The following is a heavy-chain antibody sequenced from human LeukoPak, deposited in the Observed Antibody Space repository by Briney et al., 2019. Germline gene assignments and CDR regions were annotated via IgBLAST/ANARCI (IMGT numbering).Heavy chain of an antibody. CDR3: AVGLQYENHFDY. CDR1: GFTFSSYA. J-gene: IGHJ4*02. CDR2: ISGSGGST. V-gene: IGHV3-23*01. D-gene: IGHD4-11*01. Sequence: GGSLRLSCAASGFTFSSYAMRWVRQAPGKGLEWVSAISGSGGSTYYADSVKDRFTISRDNSKNTLYLQMNSLRAEDTAVYYCAVGLQYENHFDYWGQGTLVTVSS.